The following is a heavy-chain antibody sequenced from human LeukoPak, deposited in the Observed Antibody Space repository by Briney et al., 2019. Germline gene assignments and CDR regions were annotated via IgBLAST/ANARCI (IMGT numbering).Heavy chain of an antibody. CDR3: GRQDKNSAAIDY. CDR1: GYTFIGYY. V-gene: IGHV1-2*02. Sequence: ASVKVSCKASGYTFIGYYMHWVRQAPGQGLEWMGWISPNSGDKKYAQKFQGRVTMTRDTSISTAYMELSRLRSDDTAVYYCGRQDKNSAAIDYWGQGTLVTVSS. D-gene: IGHD2-21*01. CDR2: ISPNSGDK. J-gene: IGHJ4*02.